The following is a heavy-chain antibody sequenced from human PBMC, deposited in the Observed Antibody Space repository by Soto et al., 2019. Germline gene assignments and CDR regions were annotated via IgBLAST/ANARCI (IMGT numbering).Heavy chain of an antibody. CDR1: GYTFTSYA. Sequence: ASVKVSCKASGYTFTSYAMHWVRQAPGQRLEWMGWISAGNGNTKYSQKFQGRVTITRDTSASTAYMELSSLRSEDTAVYYCARELQDFWSGYYYYYGMDVWGQGTTVTVSS. V-gene: IGHV1-3*01. D-gene: IGHD3-3*01. CDR3: ARELQDFWSGYYYYYGMDV. J-gene: IGHJ6*02. CDR2: ISAGNGNT.